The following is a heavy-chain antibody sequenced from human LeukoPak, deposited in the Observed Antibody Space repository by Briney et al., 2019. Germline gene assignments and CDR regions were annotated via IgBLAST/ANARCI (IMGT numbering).Heavy chain of an antibody. CDR1: GFTFSSYG. V-gene: IGHV3-30*02. Sequence: GGSLRLSCAASGFTFSSYGMHWVRQAPGKGLEWVSFIRFDGSNKYYADSVKGRFTISRDNSKNTLYLQMNSLRAEDTAVYFCAKLGVSNYYDSSGYNYPRYYLDYWGQGTLVTVSS. D-gene: IGHD3-22*01. CDR3: AKLGVSNYYDSSGYNYPRYYLDY. J-gene: IGHJ4*02. CDR2: IRFDGSNK.